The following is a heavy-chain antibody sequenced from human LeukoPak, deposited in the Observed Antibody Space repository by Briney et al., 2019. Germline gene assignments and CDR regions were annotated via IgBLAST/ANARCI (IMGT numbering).Heavy chain of an antibody. J-gene: IGHJ4*02. CDR1: GYIFTSYG. CDR2: ISVYNGNT. V-gene: IGHV1-18*01. D-gene: IGHD3-22*01. Sequence: ASVKVSCKASGYIFTSYGISWVRQAPGQGLEWMGWISVYNGNTNYPQRLQGRVTMTTDTSTTTAYMELRSLRSDDTAVYYCAKDINGYCYHSHGYYPNGLRGQGTLVTVSS. CDR3: AKDINGYCYHSHGYYPNGL.